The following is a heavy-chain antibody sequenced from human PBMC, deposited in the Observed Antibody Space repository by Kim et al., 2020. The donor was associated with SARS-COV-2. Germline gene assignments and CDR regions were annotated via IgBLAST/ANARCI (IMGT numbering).Heavy chain of an antibody. CDR2: IRSKAYGGTT. V-gene: IGHV3-49*03. J-gene: IGHJ4*02. D-gene: IGHD6-19*01. CDR3: TREISEYSSGWPDY. CDR1: GFTFGDYA. Sequence: GGSLRLSCTASGFTFGDYAMSWFRQAPGKGLEWVGVIRSKAYGGTTEYAASVKGRFTISRDDSKSIAYLQMNSLKTEDTAVYYCTREISEYSSGWPDYWGQGTLFTVSS.